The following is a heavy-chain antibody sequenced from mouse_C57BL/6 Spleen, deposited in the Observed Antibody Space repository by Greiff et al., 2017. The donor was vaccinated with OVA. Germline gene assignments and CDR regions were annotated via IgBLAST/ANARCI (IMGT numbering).Heavy chain of an antibody. CDR1: GYTFTSYW. CDR3: AGEGNYYGPYAMDY. D-gene: IGHD1-1*01. V-gene: IGHV1-61*01. J-gene: IGHJ4*01. Sequence: VQLQQPGAELVRPGSSVKLSCKASGYTFTSYWMDWVKQRPGQGLEWIGNIYPSDSETYYNQKFKDKATLTVDKSSSTAYMTPRSPTSDDSAVFDSAGEGNYYGPYAMDYWGKGTSVTVSS. CDR2: IYPSDSET.